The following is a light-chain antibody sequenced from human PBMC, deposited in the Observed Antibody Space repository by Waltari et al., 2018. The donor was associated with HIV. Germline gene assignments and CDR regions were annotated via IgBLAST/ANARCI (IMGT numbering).Light chain of an antibody. V-gene: IGLV2-11*01. J-gene: IGLJ2*01. CDR2: DVS. CDR3: CSYAGSYRGV. Sequence: QSALTQPPSVSGSPGQSVTISCTGTSSDVGGYHYVSWYQQHPGKAPKLIIYDVSKRPSGVPDRFSGSKSGNTASLTISGLQAEDEADYYCCSYAGSYRGVFGGGTKLTVL. CDR1: SSDVGGYHY.